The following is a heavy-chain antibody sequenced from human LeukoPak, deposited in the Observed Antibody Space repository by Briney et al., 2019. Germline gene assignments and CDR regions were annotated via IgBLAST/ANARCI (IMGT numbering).Heavy chain of an antibody. Sequence: ASVKVSCKASGYTFTGYYMHWVRQAPGQGLEWMGWINPNSGGTNYAQKFQGRVTMTRDTSISTAYMELSRLRSDDTAVYYCARDLYSQWPETYMVVPAATYWFDPWGQGTLVTVSS. CDR1: GYTFTGYY. V-gene: IGHV1-2*02. CDR2: INPNSGGT. D-gene: IGHD2-2*01. CDR3: ARDLYSQWPETYMVVPAATYWFDP. J-gene: IGHJ5*02.